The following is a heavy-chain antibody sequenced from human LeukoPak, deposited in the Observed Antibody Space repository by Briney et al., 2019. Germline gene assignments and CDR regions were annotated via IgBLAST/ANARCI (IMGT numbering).Heavy chain of an antibody. D-gene: IGHD3-16*01. CDR2: ISASSGST. CDR1: GFTFNSFA. J-gene: IGHJ4*01. Sequence: GGSLRPSCAASGFTFNSFAMSWVRQAPGEGLEWVSTISASSGSTSYADSAKGRFTISRDNFKKTLYLQMNSLRAEDTAVYYCAKSNVCDYWGHGTLVTVSS. V-gene: IGHV3-23*01. CDR3: AKSNVCDY.